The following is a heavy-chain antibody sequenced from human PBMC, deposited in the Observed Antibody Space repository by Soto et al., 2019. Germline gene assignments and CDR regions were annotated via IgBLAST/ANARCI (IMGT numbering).Heavy chain of an antibody. CDR2: TYYSGSA. CDR3: ARHGDFWSGSQGYNWFDP. J-gene: IGHJ5*02. V-gene: IGHV4-39*01. D-gene: IGHD3-3*01. CDR1: CGSIISSTYY. Sequence: SETLSLTCTFSCGSIISSTYYWGWIRQPPGKGLEWIGSTYYSGSANYNPSLKSRVTISVDTSKNQFSLKLSSVTAADTAVYYCARHGDFWSGSQGYNWFDPWGQGTLVTVSS.